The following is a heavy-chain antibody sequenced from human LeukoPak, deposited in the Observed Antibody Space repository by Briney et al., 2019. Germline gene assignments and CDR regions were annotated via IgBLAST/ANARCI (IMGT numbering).Heavy chain of an antibody. CDR1: GGSISSSSYH. Sequence: KPSETLSLTCTVSGGSISSSSYHWGWIRQPPGKGLEWVGNIYYSGTIYYNPSLKSRVTISVDTSKNQFSLKLSSVTAADTAVYYCAVYSTSSGWFDPWGQGTLVTASS. J-gene: IGHJ5*02. D-gene: IGHD6-6*01. CDR2: IYYSGTI. V-gene: IGHV4-39*01. CDR3: AVYSTSSGWFDP.